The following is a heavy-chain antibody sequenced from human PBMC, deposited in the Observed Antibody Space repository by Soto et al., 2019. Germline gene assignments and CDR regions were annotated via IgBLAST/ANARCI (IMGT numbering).Heavy chain of an antibody. V-gene: IGHV1-18*01. Sequence: ASVKVSCKASGYTFTSYGISWVRQAPGQGLEWMGWISAYNGNTNYAQKLQGRVTMTTDTSTSTAYMELRSLRSDDTAVYYCARAGKVATISPPVQHWGQGTLVPVSS. CDR1: GYTFTSYG. CDR2: ISAYNGNT. CDR3: ARAGKVATISPPVQH. D-gene: IGHD5-12*01. J-gene: IGHJ1*01.